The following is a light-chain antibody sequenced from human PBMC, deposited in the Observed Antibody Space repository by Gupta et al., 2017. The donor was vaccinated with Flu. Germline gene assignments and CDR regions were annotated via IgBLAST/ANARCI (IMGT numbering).Light chain of an antibody. Sequence: SYVLTQTLSVSVAPGQTARIACGGNNIGSKSVHWYQKKPGQAPVLVVYDDSARPSGIPERFSGSNSGNTATLTVSGVEDGDEADYYCQLWDGGGGHPVFGGGTKLTVL. CDR2: DDS. J-gene: IGLJ3*02. CDR1: NIGSKS. CDR3: QLWDGGGGHPV. V-gene: IGLV3-21*02.